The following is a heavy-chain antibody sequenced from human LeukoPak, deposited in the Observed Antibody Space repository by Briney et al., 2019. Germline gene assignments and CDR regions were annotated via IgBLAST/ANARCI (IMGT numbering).Heavy chain of an antibody. CDR3: AKDQFSSSWCKYYSMDV. V-gene: IGHV3-30*02. CDR1: GFTFSNYG. CDR2: IRYDGSNQ. D-gene: IGHD6-13*01. Sequence: GGSLRLSCAASGFTFSNYGIHWVRQAPGKGLEWVAFIRYDGSNQYYADSVKGRFTISRDNSKNTLYLQMNSLRAEDTAVYYCAKDQFSSSWCKYYSMDVWGEGTTVTVSS. J-gene: IGHJ6*03.